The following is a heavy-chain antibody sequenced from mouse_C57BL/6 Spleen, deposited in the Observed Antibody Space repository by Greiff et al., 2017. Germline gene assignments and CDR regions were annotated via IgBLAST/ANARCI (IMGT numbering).Heavy chain of an antibody. J-gene: IGHJ1*03. Sequence: QVQLQQSGPELVKPGASVKISCKASGYSFTSYYIHWVKQRPGQGLEWIGWIYPGSGNTKYNEKFKGKATLTADTSSSTAYMQLSILTSEYSAVYCCARSFMDGDYWYFDVWGTGTSVTVSS. CDR1: GYSFTSYY. V-gene: IGHV1-66*01. D-gene: IGHD2-13*01. CDR2: IYPGSGNT. CDR3: ARSFMDGDYWYFDV.